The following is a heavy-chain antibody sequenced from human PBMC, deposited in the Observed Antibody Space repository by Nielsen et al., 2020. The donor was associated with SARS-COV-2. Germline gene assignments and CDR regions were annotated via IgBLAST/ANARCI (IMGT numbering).Heavy chain of an antibody. Sequence: GESLKISCAASGFTFSSYAMSWVRQAPGKGLEWVSGISYSGGITYYAASVKGRFTISRDNSKNTLFLQMNSLRAEDTAVYYCAKDSDIVATMTSLDYWGQGTLVTVSS. CDR1: GFTFSSYA. V-gene: IGHV3-23*01. D-gene: IGHD5-12*01. J-gene: IGHJ4*02. CDR2: ISYSGGIT. CDR3: AKDSDIVATMTSLDY.